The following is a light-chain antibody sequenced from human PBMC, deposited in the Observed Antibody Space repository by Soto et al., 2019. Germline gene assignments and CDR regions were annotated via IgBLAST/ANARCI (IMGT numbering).Light chain of an antibody. V-gene: IGKV3-11*01. J-gene: IGKJ4*01. Sequence: PATRPASFLSRATLHCRASQGVSSYLAWYQQKAGQAPRLLIYDASNRATGIPDRFSGSGSGTDFTLTISRLEPEDFAVYYCQQRSKWPPTFGGGTRVEIK. CDR1: QGVSSY. CDR3: QQRSKWPPT. CDR2: DAS.